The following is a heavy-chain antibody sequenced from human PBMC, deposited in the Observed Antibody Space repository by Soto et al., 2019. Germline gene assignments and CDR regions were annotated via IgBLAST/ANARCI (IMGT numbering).Heavy chain of an antibody. CDR2: ISAYNGHT. Sequence: QVQLVQSGAEVKKPGSSVKVSCKASGYTVTSYGISWVRQAPGQGLAWMGWISAYNGHTNYAENLPGRVAMTPDTVTSTAYMELMTLRSDDTAVYYCARDGDRGAAAVYWGQGTLVTVS. CDR1: GYTVTSYG. CDR3: ARDGDRGAAAVY. V-gene: IGHV1-18*01. D-gene: IGHD6-13*01. J-gene: IGHJ4*02.